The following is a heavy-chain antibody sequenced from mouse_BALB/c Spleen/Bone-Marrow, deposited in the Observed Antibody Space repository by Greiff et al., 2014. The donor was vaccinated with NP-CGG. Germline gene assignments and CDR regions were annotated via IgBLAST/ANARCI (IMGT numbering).Heavy chain of an antibody. CDR3: ASYDGSYFDV. D-gene: IGHD2-3*01. Sequence: QVQLQQSGPELVKPGASVRISCKASGYTFTSYYIHWVKQRPGQGLEWIGWIYPGNVNTKYNEKFKGKATLTADKSSSTAYMQLSSLTPEDSAVYFCASYDGSYFDVWGAGATVTVSS. J-gene: IGHJ1*01. CDR1: GYTFTSYY. CDR2: IYPGNVNT. V-gene: IGHV1S56*01.